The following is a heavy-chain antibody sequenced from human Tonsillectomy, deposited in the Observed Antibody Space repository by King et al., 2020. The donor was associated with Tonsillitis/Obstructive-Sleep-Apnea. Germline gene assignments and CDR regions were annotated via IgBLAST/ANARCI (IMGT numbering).Heavy chain of an antibody. J-gene: IGHJ4*02. V-gene: IGHV2-5*02. CDR2: IYWDDDK. Sequence: VTLKESGPTLVKPTQTLTLTCAVSGFSLNTKGLAAGWIRQAPGKALEWLALIYWDDDKRYSASQRNRLTVTKGTSKNELVLAITNMGPVDTATYYCVKLAVSGLGFDHWGQGILVTVSS. CDR3: VKLAVSGLGFDH. D-gene: IGHD6-19*01. CDR1: GFSLNTKGLA.